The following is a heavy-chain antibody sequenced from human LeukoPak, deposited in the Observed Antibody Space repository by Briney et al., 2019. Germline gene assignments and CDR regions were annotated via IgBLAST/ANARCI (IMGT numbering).Heavy chain of an antibody. J-gene: IGHJ4*02. V-gene: IGHV4-34*01. CDR1: GGSFSGYY. Sequence: SETLSLTCAVSGGSFSGYYWSWIRQPPGKGLEWIGEINHSGGTNYNPSLKSRVTISVETSKNQFCLKLSSVTAADTAVYYCARDLYGDWGGGDYWGQGTLVTVSS. CDR3: ARDLYGDWGGGDY. D-gene: IGHD4-17*01. CDR2: INHSGGT.